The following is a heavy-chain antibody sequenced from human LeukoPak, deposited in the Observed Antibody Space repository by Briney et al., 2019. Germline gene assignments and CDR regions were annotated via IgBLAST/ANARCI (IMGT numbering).Heavy chain of an antibody. CDR3: ARLGNVFDWSRIDRDAFDI. D-gene: IGHD3-9*01. CDR2: INHSGST. V-gene: IGHV4-34*01. J-gene: IGHJ3*02. Sequence: SETLSLTCAVYGGPFSGYYWSWIRQPPGKGLEWIGEINHSGSTYYNPSLKSRVTISVDTSKNQFSLKLSSVTAADTAVYYCARLGNVFDWSRIDRDAFDIWGQGTMVTVSS. CDR1: GGPFSGYY.